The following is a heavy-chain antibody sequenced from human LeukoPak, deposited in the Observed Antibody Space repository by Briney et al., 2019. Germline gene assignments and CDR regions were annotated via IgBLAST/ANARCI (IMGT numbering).Heavy chain of an antibody. CDR2: IYYSGST. V-gene: IGHV4-39*07. Sequence: SQTLSLTCTVSGGSISSSSYYWGWIRQPPGKGLEWIGSIYYSGSTYYNPSLKSRVTISVDTSKNQFSLKLSSVTAADTAVYYCAREVAVAGTTGDYWGQGTLVTVSS. CDR3: AREVAVAGTTGDY. D-gene: IGHD6-19*01. J-gene: IGHJ4*02. CDR1: GGSISSSSYY.